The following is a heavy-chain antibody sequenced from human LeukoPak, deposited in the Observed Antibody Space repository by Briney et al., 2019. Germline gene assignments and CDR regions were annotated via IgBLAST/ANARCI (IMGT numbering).Heavy chain of an antibody. Sequence: ASVKVSCKTSGYIFTSYGISRVRQAPGQGLEWMGWISGYNGNTNYVQKFRGRVAMTTDTSTSTVYMDLRSLRSDDTAVYYCARDIATVQHQDWGQGTLVTVSS. CDR3: ARDIATVQHQD. V-gene: IGHV1-18*01. CDR2: ISGYNGNT. CDR1: GYIFTSYG. D-gene: IGHD1-1*01. J-gene: IGHJ4*02.